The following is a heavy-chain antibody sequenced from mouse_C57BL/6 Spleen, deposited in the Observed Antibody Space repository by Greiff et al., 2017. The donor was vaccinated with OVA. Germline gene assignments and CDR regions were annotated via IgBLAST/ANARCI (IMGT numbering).Heavy chain of an antibody. CDR2: INPNNGGT. CDR1: GYTFTDYY. D-gene: IGHD4-1*01. Sequence: EVQLQQSGPELVKPGASVKISCKASGYTFTDYYMNWVKQSHGKSLEWIGDINPNNGGTSYNQKFKGKATLTVDKSSSTAYMELRSLTYEDSAVYYCARRTGTSYFDVWGTGTTVTVSS. CDR3: ARRTGTSYFDV. V-gene: IGHV1-26*01. J-gene: IGHJ1*03.